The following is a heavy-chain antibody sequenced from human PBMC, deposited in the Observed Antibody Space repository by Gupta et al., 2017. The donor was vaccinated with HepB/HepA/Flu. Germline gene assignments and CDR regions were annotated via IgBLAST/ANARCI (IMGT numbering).Heavy chain of an antibody. Sequence: EVQMVESGGGLIQPGGSRRRSCEASGFDFSSYVTHWVGQAPGKGLVWVSRISHDGAVVTYGDSVKGRFTVSRDNAKNTMYLEMNILRGEDSATYYCTRDVYFMFFDYWGLGTLVTVAS. CDR3: TRDVYFMFFDY. D-gene: IGHD2-8*01. CDR2: ISHDGAVV. V-gene: IGHV3-74*01. CDR1: GFDFSSYV. J-gene: IGHJ4*02.